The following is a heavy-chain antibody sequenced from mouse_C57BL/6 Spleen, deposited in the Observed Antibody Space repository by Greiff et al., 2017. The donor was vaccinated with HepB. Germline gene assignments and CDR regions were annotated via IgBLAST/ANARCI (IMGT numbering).Heavy chain of an antibody. D-gene: IGHD2-3*01. CDR1: GYSITSGYY. J-gene: IGHJ3*01. Sequence: EVKLMESGPGLVKPSQSLSLTCSVTGYSITSGYYWNWIRQFPGNKLEWMGYISYDGSNKYNPSLKNRISITRDTSKNQFFLKLNSVTTEDTATYYCASPGDGYYGFAYWGQGTLVTVSA. V-gene: IGHV3-6*01. CDR2: ISYDGSN. CDR3: ASPGDGYYGFAY.